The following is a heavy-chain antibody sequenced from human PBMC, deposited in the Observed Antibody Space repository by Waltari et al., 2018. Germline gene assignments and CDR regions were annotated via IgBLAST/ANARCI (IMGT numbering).Heavy chain of an antibody. J-gene: IGHJ3*02. CDR1: GGSISSYY. Sequence: VQLQESGPGLVKPSETLSLTCTVSGGSISSYYWRWFRQPAGKGLEWIGRIYASGSTNYNPSLRSRVTMSVDTSKNHFSLRLTSVTAADTAVYYCARDRCNSTSCLSRGAFDIWGQGTMVTVSS. CDR2: IYASGST. D-gene: IGHD2-2*01. V-gene: IGHV4-4*07. CDR3: ARDRCNSTSCLSRGAFDI.